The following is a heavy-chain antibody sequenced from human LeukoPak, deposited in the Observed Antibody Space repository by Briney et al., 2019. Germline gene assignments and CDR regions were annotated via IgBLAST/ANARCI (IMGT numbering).Heavy chain of an antibody. CDR3: EKVDHSGLFPEY. V-gene: IGHV3-9*01. CDR1: GFTFGDYA. D-gene: IGHD4-23*01. Sequence: GGSLRLSCAAPGFTFGDYAMHWVRQAPGKGLEWVSGISWNSGSLGYADSVKGRFTISRDNAKSSLYLQMNSLRPDDTALYYFEKVDHSGLFPEYGGKGPLVTVSS. CDR2: ISWNSGSL. J-gene: IGHJ4*02.